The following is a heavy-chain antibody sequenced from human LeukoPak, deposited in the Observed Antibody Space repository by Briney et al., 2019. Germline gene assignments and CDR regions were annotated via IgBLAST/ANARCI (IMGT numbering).Heavy chain of an antibody. D-gene: IGHD2-2*01. Sequence: HPGGSLRLSCAASGFTFSSYWMSWVRQAPGKGLEWVANIKQDGSEKYYVDSVKGRFTISRDNAKNSLYLQMNSLRAEDTALYYCARDKWGSSLDAFDIWGQGTMVTVSS. CDR2: IKQDGSEK. CDR1: GFTFSSYW. CDR3: ARDKWGSSLDAFDI. J-gene: IGHJ3*02. V-gene: IGHV3-7*03.